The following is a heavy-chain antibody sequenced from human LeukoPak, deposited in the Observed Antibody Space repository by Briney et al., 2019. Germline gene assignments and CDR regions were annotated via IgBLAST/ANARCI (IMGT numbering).Heavy chain of an antibody. Sequence: ASVKVSCKASGYTFTNYYMHWVRQAPGQGLEWMGIINPSGGSTSYAQKLQGRVTMTRDTSTSTVYMELSSLRSEDTAVYYCARFSYGGGGCFDYWGQGTLVTVSS. CDR3: ARFSYGGGGCFDY. CDR1: GYTFTNYY. CDR2: INPSGGST. V-gene: IGHV1-46*04. J-gene: IGHJ4*02. D-gene: IGHD5-18*01.